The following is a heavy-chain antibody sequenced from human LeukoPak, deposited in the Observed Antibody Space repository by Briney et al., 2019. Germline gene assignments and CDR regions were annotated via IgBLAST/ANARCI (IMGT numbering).Heavy chain of an antibody. J-gene: IGHJ4*02. D-gene: IGHD3-9*01. CDR2: IIPIFGTA. V-gene: IGHV1-69*05. Sequence: SVKVSCKASGGTFSSYAISWVRQAPGQGLEWMGGIIPIFGTANYAQKLQGRVTMTTDTSTSTAYMELRSLRSDDTAVYYCARVAGYYDILTGYAVPDYWGQGTLVTVSS. CDR1: GGTFSSYA. CDR3: ARVAGYYDILTGYAVPDY.